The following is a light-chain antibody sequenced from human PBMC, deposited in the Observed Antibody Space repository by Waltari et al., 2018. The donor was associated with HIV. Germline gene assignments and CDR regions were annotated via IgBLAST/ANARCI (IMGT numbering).Light chain of an antibody. CDR1: SRHIHTYTF. J-gene: IGLJ2*01. V-gene: IGLV2-14*03. CDR2: DVD. Sequence: QSALTQPASVPGSPGQSIPISSSGTSRHIHTYTFLPWDQKHPDNAPNLLIYDVDTRPSGVPRRFSGSKSGDTASLTISAIQADDEADYFCSSYTTTNTVVFGGGTKVSVL. CDR3: SSYTTTNTVV.